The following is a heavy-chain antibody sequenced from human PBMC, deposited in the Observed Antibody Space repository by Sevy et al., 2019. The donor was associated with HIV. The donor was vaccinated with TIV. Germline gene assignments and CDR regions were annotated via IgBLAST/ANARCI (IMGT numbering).Heavy chain of an antibody. D-gene: IGHD3-3*01. Sequence: SETLCLTCAVSGGSISSYYWTWIRQPPGKGLEWIGYVNYRGSTNYNPSLKSRLTMSVDISKNQFSLKLTSVTAADTAVYYCARDSSTGITVHGVVTYGMDVWGQGTTVTVSS. CDR3: ARDSSTGITVHGVVTYGMDV. CDR2: VNYRGST. J-gene: IGHJ6*02. V-gene: IGHV4-59*01. CDR1: GGSISSYY.